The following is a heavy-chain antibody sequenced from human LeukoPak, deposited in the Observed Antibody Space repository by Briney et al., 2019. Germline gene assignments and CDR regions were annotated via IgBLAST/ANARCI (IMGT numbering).Heavy chain of an antibody. CDR2: IMPIFGTA. D-gene: IGHD3-16*01. J-gene: IGHJ5*02. V-gene: IGHV1-69*13. Sequence: GASVKVSCKASGGTFTSYASSWLRQAPGQGLEWMGGIMPIFGTANYAQKLQGRGTITADESTSTAYMELSSLRSEDTAVYYCARDEGDRRFDPWGQGTLVAVSS. CDR3: ARDEGDRRFDP. CDR1: GGTFTSYA.